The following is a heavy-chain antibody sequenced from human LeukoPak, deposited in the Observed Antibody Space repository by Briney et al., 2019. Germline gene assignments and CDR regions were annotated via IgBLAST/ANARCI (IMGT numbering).Heavy chain of an antibody. CDR2: INWNGGST. CDR1: GFTLDDYG. Sequence: GGSXXLSCAASGFTLDDYGMSWVRQAPGKGVEWVSGINWNGGSTVYADSVKGRFTSSRNNGKNCVYLQMNSLRAEDTALYYCAREFDSSGYYPPRDYWGQGTLVTVSS. J-gene: IGHJ4*02. CDR3: AREFDSSGYYPPRDY. V-gene: IGHV3-20*04. D-gene: IGHD3-22*01.